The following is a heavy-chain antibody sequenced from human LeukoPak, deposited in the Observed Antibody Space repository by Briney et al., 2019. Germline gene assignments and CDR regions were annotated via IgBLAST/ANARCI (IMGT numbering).Heavy chain of an antibody. V-gene: IGHV3-11*03. CDR3: ARIYYYEGSGRHFDY. CDR2: ISSSGHYT. Sequence: PGGSLRLSCAASGFTFSDYYMSWIRQAPGEGLEWVSYISSSGHYTNYADSVKGRFTISRDNSKNSLSLQMNSLRAEDTAVYYCARIYYYEGSGRHFDYWGQGTLVTVSS. D-gene: IGHD3-22*01. J-gene: IGHJ4*02. CDR1: GFTFSDYY.